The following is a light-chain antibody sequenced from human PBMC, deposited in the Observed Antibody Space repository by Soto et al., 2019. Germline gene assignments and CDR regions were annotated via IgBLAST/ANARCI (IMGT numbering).Light chain of an antibody. CDR2: GAS. CDR1: QSVSSN. Sequence: EIVMTQSPATLSVSPGERATLSCRAGQSVSSNLAWYQQKPGQAPRLLIYGASTRATGIPARFSGSGSGTEFTLTISSLQSEDFAVYYCQQYNNWPPSITFGQGTRLEIK. V-gene: IGKV3-15*01. J-gene: IGKJ5*01. CDR3: QQYNNWPPSIT.